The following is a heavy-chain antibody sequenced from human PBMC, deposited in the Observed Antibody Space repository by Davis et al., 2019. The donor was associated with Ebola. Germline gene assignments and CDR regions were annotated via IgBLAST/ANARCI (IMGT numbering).Heavy chain of an antibody. CDR1: GFTFSSYG. CDR3: ARDIIDSSGYYFDY. J-gene: IGHJ4*02. V-gene: IGHV3-33*08. D-gene: IGHD3-22*01. CDR2: IWYDGSNK. Sequence: GGSLRLSCAASGFTFSSYGMHWVRQAPGKGLEWVAVIWYDGSNKYYADSVKGRFTISRDNSKNTLYLQMNSLRAEDTAVYYCARDIIDSSGYYFDYWGQGTLVTVSS.